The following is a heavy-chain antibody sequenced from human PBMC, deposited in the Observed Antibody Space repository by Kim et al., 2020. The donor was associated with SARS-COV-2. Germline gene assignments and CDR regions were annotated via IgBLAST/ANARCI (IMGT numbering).Heavy chain of an antibody. CDR3: ARAKGIYFPWQQPAGGGLDP. CDR2: IYSGGST. D-gene: IGHD6-13*01. V-gene: IGHV3-53*01. CDR1: GFTVSSNY. Sequence: GGSLRLSCAASGFTVSSNYMSWVRQAPGKGLEWVSVIYSGGSTYYADSVKGRFTISRDNSKNTLYLQMNSLRAEDTAVYYCARAKGIYFPWQQPAGGGLDPWGQGTLVTVSS. J-gene: IGHJ5*02.